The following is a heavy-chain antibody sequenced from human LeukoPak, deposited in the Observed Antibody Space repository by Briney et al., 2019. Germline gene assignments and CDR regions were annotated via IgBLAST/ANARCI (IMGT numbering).Heavy chain of an antibody. CDR1: GFTFSSYW. D-gene: IGHD3-9*01. J-gene: IGHJ5*02. CDR3: ARDQVVRYFDWLLYDGRTTWFDP. CDR2: IKQDGSEK. V-gene: IGHV3-7*01. Sequence: GGSLRLSCAASGFTFSSYWMSWVRQAPGKGLEWVANIKQDGSEKYYVDSVKGRFTISRDNAKNSLYLQMNSLRAEDTAVYYCARDQVVRYFDWLLYDGRTTWFDPWGQGTLVTVSS.